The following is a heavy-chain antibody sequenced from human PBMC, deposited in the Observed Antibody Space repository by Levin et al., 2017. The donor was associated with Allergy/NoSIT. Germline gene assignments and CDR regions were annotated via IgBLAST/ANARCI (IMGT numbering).Heavy chain of an antibody. CDR2: ISSSSSYT. Sequence: PGGSLRLSCAASGFTFSDYYMSWIRQAPGKGLEWVSYISSSSSYTNYADSVKGRFTISRDNAKNSLYLQMNSLRAEDTAVYYCARDDFTMVRGVMYPTGEDYWGQGTLVTVSS. D-gene: IGHD3-10*01. V-gene: IGHV3-11*05. CDR1: GFTFSDYY. CDR3: ARDDFTMVRGVMYPTGEDY. J-gene: IGHJ4*02.